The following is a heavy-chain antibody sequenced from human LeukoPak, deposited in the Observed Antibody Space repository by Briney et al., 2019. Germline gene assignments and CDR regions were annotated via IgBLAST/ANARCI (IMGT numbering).Heavy chain of an antibody. J-gene: IGHJ4*02. V-gene: IGHV3-23*01. CDR3: AKSYNGYESKPDY. D-gene: IGHD5-12*01. Sequence: LSGRSLRLSCAASGFTFSSYGMHWVRQAPGKGLEWVSSISNSGGRTFYTDSVKGRFTISRDNSKITLYLQMNSLGAEDTAVYYCAKSYNGYESKPDYWGQGTLVTVSS. CDR1: GFTFSSYG. CDR2: ISNSGGRT.